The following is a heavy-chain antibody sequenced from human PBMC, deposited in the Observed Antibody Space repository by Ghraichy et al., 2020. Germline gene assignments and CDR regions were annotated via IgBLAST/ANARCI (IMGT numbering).Heavy chain of an antibody. Sequence: VKVSCKASGYTFTSYGISWVRQAPGQGLEWMGWISAYNGNTNYAQKLQGRVTMTTDTSTSTAYMELRSLRSDDTAVYYCARDSARYRELPVFSNWGQGTLVTVSS. V-gene: IGHV1-18*01. D-gene: IGHD2-2*01. J-gene: IGHJ4*02. CDR2: ISAYNGNT. CDR1: GYTFTSYG. CDR3: ARDSARYRELPVFSN.